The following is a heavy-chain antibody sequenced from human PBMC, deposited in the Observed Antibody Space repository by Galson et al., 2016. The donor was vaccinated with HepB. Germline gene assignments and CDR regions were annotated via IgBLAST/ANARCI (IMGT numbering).Heavy chain of an antibody. CDR3: ARGDPYDYDSGADRPQKHWFDP. Sequence: SVKVSCKASGGSFSSYAITWVRQAPGQGLEWMGGLIPLFGTTDYAQKFQGRITITADGSTSTAFMVLANLRSEDTAVYYCARGDPYDYDSGADRPQKHWFDPWGHGSLVVVSA. CDR1: GGSFSSYA. V-gene: IGHV1-69*13. CDR2: LIPLFGTT. J-gene: IGHJ5*02. D-gene: IGHD3-22*01.